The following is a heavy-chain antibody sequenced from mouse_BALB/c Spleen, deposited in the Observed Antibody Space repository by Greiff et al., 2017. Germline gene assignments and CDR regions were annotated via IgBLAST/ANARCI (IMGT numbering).Heavy chain of an antibody. CDR2: IRNKANGYTT. J-gene: IGHJ4*01. D-gene: IGHD1-1*01. CDR3: AREGIPYYYGSSYAMDY. Sequence: EVNVVESGGGLVQPGGSLRLSCATSGFTFTDYYMSWVRQPPGKALEWLGFIRNKANGYTTEYSASVKGRFTISRDNSQSILYLQMNTLRAEDSATYYCAREGIPYYYGSSYAMDYWGQGTSVTVSS. CDR1: GFTFTDYY. V-gene: IGHV7-3*02.